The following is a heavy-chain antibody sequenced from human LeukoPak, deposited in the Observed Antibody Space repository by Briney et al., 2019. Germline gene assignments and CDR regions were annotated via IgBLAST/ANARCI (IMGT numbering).Heavy chain of an antibody. J-gene: IGHJ4*02. D-gene: IGHD3-3*01. CDR1: GYTFTGYY. CDR2: INPNSGGT. Sequence: ASVKVSCKASGYTFTGYYVHWVRQAPGQGLEWMGWINPNSGGTNYAQKFQGRVTMTRDTSISTAYMELSRLRSDDTAVYYCARGEYYDFWSGYYPLRYYFDYWGQGTLVTVSS. CDR3: ARGEYYDFWSGYYPLRYYFDY. V-gene: IGHV1-2*02.